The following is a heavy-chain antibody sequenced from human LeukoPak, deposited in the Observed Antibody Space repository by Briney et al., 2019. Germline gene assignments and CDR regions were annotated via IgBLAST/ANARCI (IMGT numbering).Heavy chain of an antibody. J-gene: IGHJ2*01. V-gene: IGHV3-43*01. CDR2: ISWDGGST. Sequence: GGSLRLSCAASGFTFDDYTMHWVRQAPGKGLEWVSLISWDGGSTYYADSVRGRFTISRDNSKNSLYLQMNSLRTEDTALYYCAKDKSYSSGWGDYFDLWGRGTLVTVSS. CDR1: GFTFDDYT. CDR3: AKDKSYSSGWGDYFDL. D-gene: IGHD6-19*01.